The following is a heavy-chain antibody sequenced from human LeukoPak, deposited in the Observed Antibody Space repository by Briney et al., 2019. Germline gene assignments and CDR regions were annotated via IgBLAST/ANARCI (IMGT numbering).Heavy chain of an antibody. Sequence: GGSVRLSCAASGFTFSSYAMHWVRQAPGKGREWVAVISYDGSNKYYAGSVKSPFTIPRDNSKNTLYLQMNSLRAEDTAVYYCARAADYGDYRYGMDVWGQGTTVTVSS. CDR1: GFTFSSYA. CDR2: ISYDGSNK. V-gene: IGHV3-30-3*01. D-gene: IGHD4-17*01. J-gene: IGHJ6*02. CDR3: ARAADYGDYRYGMDV.